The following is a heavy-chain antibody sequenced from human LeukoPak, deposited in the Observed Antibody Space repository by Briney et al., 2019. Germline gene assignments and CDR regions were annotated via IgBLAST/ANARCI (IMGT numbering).Heavy chain of an antibody. D-gene: IGHD6-13*01. CDR1: GGSISSGNYY. V-gene: IGHV4-61*02. CDR2: IYTRGST. Sequence: KPSETLSLTCTVSGGSISSGNYYWSWIRQPAGKGLEWIGRIYTRGSTNYNPSLKSRVTISVDTSKNQFSLKLSSVTAADTAVYYCASEPGIAAANAFGIWGQGTMVTVSS. CDR3: ASEPGIAAANAFGI. J-gene: IGHJ3*02.